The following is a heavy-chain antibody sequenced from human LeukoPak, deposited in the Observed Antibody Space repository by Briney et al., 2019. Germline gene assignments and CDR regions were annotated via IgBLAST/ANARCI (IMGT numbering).Heavy chain of an antibody. CDR2: IYSGGNT. Sequence: PGGSLRLSCAASGFTVSSNYTSWVRQAPGKGLEWVSVIYSGGNTYSADSVKGRFTISRDNAKNSLYLQMNSLRAEDTAVYYCARAYSMADLSGRRPMDVWGKGTTVTVSS. D-gene: IGHD5-24*01. CDR3: ARAYSMADLSGRRPMDV. CDR1: GFTVSSNY. J-gene: IGHJ6*03. V-gene: IGHV3-53*01.